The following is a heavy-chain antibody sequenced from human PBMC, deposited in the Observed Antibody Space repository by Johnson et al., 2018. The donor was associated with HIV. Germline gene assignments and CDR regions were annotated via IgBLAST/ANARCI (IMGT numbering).Heavy chain of an antibody. CDR2: IKRQIDGGTT. D-gene: IGHD5-24*01. Sequence: VQLVESGGGLVQPGESLRLSCVASGFTFSDVWMTWVRQAPGRGLEWVGRIKRQIDGGTTDYATPVKGRFTFSIDDSKNTLYLDMKSLKTEDTGVYYCTTGDGGGGSGSGDAFDFWGQGTMVTVSS. CDR3: TTGDGGGGSGSGDAFDF. CDR1: GFTFSDVW. V-gene: IGHV3-15*01. J-gene: IGHJ3*01.